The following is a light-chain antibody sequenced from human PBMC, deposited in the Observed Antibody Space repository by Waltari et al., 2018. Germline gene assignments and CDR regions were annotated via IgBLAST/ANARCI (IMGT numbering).Light chain of an antibody. CDR3: QSDDSSGHYV. Sequence: QSVLTQPPSVSGAPGERVTISCTGSSSNIGAGYEVHWYQQVPGTAPKLLIYGNTNRPSGVPDRVSGSKSGTSASLAITGLQAEDESDYYCQSDDSSGHYVFGSGTKVTVL. CDR1: SSNIGAGYE. CDR2: GNT. J-gene: IGLJ1*01. V-gene: IGLV1-40*01.